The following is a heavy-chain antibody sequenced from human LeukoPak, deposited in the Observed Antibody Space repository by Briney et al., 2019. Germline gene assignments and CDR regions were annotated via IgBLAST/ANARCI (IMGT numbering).Heavy chain of an antibody. J-gene: IGHJ1*01. D-gene: IGHD3-22*01. Sequence: ASVKVSCKASGYTFTGYYMHWVRQAPGQGLEWMGWINPNSGGTNYAQKFQGRVTMTRDTSISTAYMELSRLRSDDTAVYYCARVNYYDSSGYSRRYFQHWGQGTLVTASS. CDR3: ARVNYYDSSGYSRRYFQH. CDR1: GYTFTGYY. CDR2: INPNSGGT. V-gene: IGHV1-2*02.